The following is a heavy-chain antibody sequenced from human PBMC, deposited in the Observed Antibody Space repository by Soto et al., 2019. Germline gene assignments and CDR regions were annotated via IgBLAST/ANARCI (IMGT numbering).Heavy chain of an antibody. J-gene: IGHJ3*02. V-gene: IGHV4-59*01. CDR3: AREAVPAVTCGGDCYIVGVKQHDFDI. CDR1: GGSISSYY. Sequence: QVQPQESGPGLVKPSETLSLTCTVSGGSISSYYWSWIRQPPGKGLEWIGYSYSSGSTNYNPSLKSRVTKSVDTYKNQFSLKLSSVTAADTAVYYCAREAVPAVTCGGDCYIVGVKQHDFDIWGQGTMVTGS. D-gene: IGHD2-21*01. CDR2: SYSSGST.